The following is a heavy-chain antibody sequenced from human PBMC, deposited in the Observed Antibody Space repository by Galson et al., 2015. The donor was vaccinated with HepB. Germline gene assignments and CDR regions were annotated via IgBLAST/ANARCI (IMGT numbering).Heavy chain of an antibody. V-gene: IGHV3-30*04. J-gene: IGHJ6*02. CDR1: GFTFSSYA. D-gene: IGHD5-18*01. CDR2: ISYDGSNK. Sequence: SLRLSCAASGFTFSSYAMHWVRQAPGKGLEWVAVISYDGSNKYYADSVKGRFTISRDNSKNTLYLQMNSLRAEDTAVYYCARDGIDTAMVSRYGMDVWGQGTTVTVSS. CDR3: ARDGIDTAMVSRYGMDV.